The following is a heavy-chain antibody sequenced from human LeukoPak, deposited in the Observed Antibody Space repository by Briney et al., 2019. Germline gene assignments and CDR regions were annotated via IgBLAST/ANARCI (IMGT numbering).Heavy chain of an antibody. CDR1: GYTFTGYD. D-gene: IGHD3-3*01. V-gene: IGHV1-2*02. Sequence: ASVKVSCKASGYTFTGYDMHWVRQAPGQGLEWMGWINPNSGGTNYAQKFQGRVTMTRDTSISTAYMELSRLRSDDTAVYYCAREVRFLEWLSHDAFDIWGQGTMVTVSS. J-gene: IGHJ3*02. CDR2: INPNSGGT. CDR3: AREVRFLEWLSHDAFDI.